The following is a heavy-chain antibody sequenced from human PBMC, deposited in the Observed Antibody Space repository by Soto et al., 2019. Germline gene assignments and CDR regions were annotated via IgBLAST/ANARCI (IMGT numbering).Heavy chain of an antibody. Sequence: QVQLVESGGGVVHPGRSLRLSCAASGFTFSSYGMHWVRQAPGKGLEWVAVISYDGSNTYYADSVKGRFPISRDNSKNTLYLQMNSLRAEDTAVYYCAKDLQYYDSSGYTDYWGQGTLVTVSS. CDR3: AKDLQYYDSSGYTDY. CDR1: GFTFSSYG. D-gene: IGHD3-22*01. CDR2: ISYDGSNT. V-gene: IGHV3-30*18. J-gene: IGHJ4*02.